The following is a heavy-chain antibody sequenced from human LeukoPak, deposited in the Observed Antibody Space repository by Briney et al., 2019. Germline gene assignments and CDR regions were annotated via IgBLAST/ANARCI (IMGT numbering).Heavy chain of an antibody. CDR3: ASCEGAMDPRFDY. CDR2: IYYSGST. D-gene: IGHD3-16*01. V-gene: IGHV4-59*01. CDR1: GGSISSYY. Sequence: SETLSLTCTVSGGSISSYYWSWIRQPPGKGLEWTGYIYYSGSTNYNPSLKSRVTISLDTSNNQFSLRVTSVTAADTAVYYCASCEGAMDPRFDYWGQGSLVTVYS. J-gene: IGHJ4*02.